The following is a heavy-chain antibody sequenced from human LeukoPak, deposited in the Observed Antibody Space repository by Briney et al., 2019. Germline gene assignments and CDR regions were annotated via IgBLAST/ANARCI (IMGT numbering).Heavy chain of an antibody. CDR3: ARTASEYSISWID. V-gene: IGHV4-59*12. Sequence: SETLSLTCTVSGGSISSYYWSWIRQPPGKGLEWIGYIYYSGSTNYNPSLKSRVTISVDTSKNQFSLKLSSVTAADTAVYYCARTASEYSISWIDWGQGTLSPSPQ. D-gene: IGHD6-13*01. CDR1: GGSISSYY. CDR2: IYYSGST. J-gene: IGHJ1*01.